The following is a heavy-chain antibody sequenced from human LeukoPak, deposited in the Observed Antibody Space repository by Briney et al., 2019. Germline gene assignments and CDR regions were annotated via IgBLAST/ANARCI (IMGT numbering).Heavy chain of an antibody. CDR2: ISSSSSYT. J-gene: IGHJ4*02. CDR3: ARDVTDIVVVVAATGDY. Sequence: GGSLRLSCAASGFTFSDYYMSWIRQAPGKGLEWVSYISSSSSYTNYADSVKGRFTISRDNAKNSLYLQMNSLRAEDTAVYYCARDVTDIVVVVAATGDYWGQGTLVTVSS. CDR1: GFTFSDYY. V-gene: IGHV3-11*05. D-gene: IGHD2-15*01.